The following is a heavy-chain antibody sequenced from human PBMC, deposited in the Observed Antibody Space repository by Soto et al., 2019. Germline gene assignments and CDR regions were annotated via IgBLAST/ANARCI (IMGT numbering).Heavy chain of an antibody. CDR1: GGSLRNFF. J-gene: IGHJ5*02. V-gene: IGHV4-59*01. CDR3: VRPFPPPPRVVQSHNCFVP. Sequence: SETLSLTCTVSGGSLRNFFWSWIRQPPGKGLEWIGHIYSSGKTDYNPSLETRVTMSIDTSMNQISLKLNSVTAADTAVYFCVRPFPPPPRVVQSHNCFVPWGRGTLVTVSS. CDR2: IYSSGKT. D-gene: IGHD2-2*01.